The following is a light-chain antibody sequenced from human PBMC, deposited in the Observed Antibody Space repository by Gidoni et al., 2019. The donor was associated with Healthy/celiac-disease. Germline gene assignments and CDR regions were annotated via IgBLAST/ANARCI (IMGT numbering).Light chain of an antibody. CDR2: KES. V-gene: IGLV3-25*03. CDR1: AFPKQY. CDR3: QSADSSGTYLV. J-gene: IGLJ2*01. Sequence: SDELTQPPSVSVSPGQTARITCSGDAFPKQYAYWYQQKPGQSPVLVIYKESERPSGIPERFSGSRSVTTVTFTISGVQAEDDAHSYCQSADSSGTYLVFGGVTKLTVL.